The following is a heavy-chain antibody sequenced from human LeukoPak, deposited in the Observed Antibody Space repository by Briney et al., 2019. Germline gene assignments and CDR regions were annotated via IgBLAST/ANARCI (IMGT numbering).Heavy chain of an antibody. D-gene: IGHD5-12*01. J-gene: IGHJ4*02. Sequence: SETLSLTCTVSGGSISSYYWGWIRQPPGKGLEWIGSIYYSGSTYYNPSLKSRVTISVDTSKNQFSLKLSSVTAADTAVYYCARAGYSGHETLYWGQGTLVTVSS. CDR2: IYYSGST. V-gene: IGHV4-39*07. CDR1: GGSISSYY. CDR3: ARAGYSGHETLY.